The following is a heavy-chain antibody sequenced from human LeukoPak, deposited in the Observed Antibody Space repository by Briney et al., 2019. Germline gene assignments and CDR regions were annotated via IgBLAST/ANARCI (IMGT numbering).Heavy chain of an antibody. Sequence: GGSLRLSCAASGFTFSSYSMNWVRQAPGKGLEWVSSISSSSYIYYADSVKGRFTISRDNAKNSLYLQMNSLRAEDTAVYYCARDCSGGSCYAHWGQGTLVTVSS. CDR2: ISSSSYI. D-gene: IGHD2-15*01. J-gene: IGHJ4*02. CDR3: ARDCSGGSCYAH. CDR1: GFTFSSYS. V-gene: IGHV3-21*01.